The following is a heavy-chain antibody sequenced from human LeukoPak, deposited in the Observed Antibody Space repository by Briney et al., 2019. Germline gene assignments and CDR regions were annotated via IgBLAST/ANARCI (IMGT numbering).Heavy chain of an antibody. D-gene: IGHD2-8*02. CDR3: ARSLGYCTGATCYSFDS. J-gene: IGHJ4*02. Sequence: SETLSLTCAVYGGSFSGYYWSWIRQPPGKGLEWIGYIYYSGSTNYNPSLKSRVTISVDTSKNQFSLKVNSVTAADTAVYYCARSLGYCTGATCYSFDSWGQGTLVTVSS. CDR2: IYYSGST. CDR1: GGSFSGYY. V-gene: IGHV4-59*08.